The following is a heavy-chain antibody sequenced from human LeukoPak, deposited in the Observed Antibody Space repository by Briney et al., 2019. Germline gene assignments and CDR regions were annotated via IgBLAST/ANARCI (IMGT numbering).Heavy chain of an antibody. CDR3: AGEPGLWPYYFDY. D-gene: IGHD5-18*01. Sequence: SETLSLTCTVSGGSISSSYYYWGWIRQPPGKGLEWIGSIYYSGSTYYNPSLKSRVTISVDTSKNQFSLKLSSVTAADTAVYYCAGEPGLWPYYFDYWGQGTLVTVSS. CDR1: GGSISSSYYY. CDR2: IYYSGST. V-gene: IGHV4-39*07. J-gene: IGHJ4*02.